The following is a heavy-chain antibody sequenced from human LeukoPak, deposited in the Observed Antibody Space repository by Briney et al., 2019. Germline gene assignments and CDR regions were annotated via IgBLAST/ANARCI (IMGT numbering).Heavy chain of an antibody. Sequence: ASVKVSCKASGYTFTSYYMHWVRQAPGQGLEWMGIINPSGGSTSYAQKFQGRVTMTRDTSTSTVYMELSSLRSEDTAVYYCARDLGYCTNGVCYGLYYWGQGTLVTVSS. J-gene: IGHJ4*02. V-gene: IGHV1-46*01. D-gene: IGHD2-8*01. CDR1: GYTFTSYY. CDR2: INPSGGST. CDR3: ARDLGYCTNGVCYGLYY.